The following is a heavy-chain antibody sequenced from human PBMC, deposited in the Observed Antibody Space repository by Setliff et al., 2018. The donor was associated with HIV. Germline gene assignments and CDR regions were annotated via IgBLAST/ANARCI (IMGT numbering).Heavy chain of an antibody. CDR2: IWYDGSNK. V-gene: IGHV3-33*01. D-gene: IGHD2-8*02. CDR1: GFSFSSYG. CDR3: ARELCTGGYCYSDY. Sequence: PGGSLRLSCAASGFSFSSYGMHWVRQAPGKGLEWVAVIWYDGSNKYYADSVKGRFTISRDNAKNSLYLQMNSLRAEDTAVFYCARELCTGGYCYSDYWGQGTLVTVSS. J-gene: IGHJ4*02.